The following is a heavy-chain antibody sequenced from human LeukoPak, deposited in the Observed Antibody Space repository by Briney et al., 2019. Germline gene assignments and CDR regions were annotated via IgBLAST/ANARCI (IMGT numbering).Heavy chain of an antibody. CDR2: ISGNGGSR. V-gene: IGHV3-64*01. J-gene: IGHJ4*02. Sequence: PGGSLRLSCAASGFTFSTYTMHWVRQAPGKGLEYVPSISGNGGSREYANSVKGRFTISRDNSRNTLYLQMGSLRAEDMAVYYCARDAGYVRFDFWGQGTLATVSS. CDR3: ARDAGYVRFDF. CDR1: GFTFSTYT. D-gene: IGHD5-18*01.